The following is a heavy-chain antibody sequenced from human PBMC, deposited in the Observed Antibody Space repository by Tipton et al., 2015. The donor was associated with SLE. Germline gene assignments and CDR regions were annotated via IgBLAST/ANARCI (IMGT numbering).Heavy chain of an antibody. CDR1: GLTVSSNY. Sequence: SLRLSCAASGLTVSSNYMSWVRQAPGKGLEWVSVIYSGGSTYYADSVKGRFTISRDNSKNTLYLQMNSLSAEDTAVYYCARDRGSGLLVFVYLGQGTLVTVSS. CDR2: IYSGGST. V-gene: IGHV3-53*05. D-gene: IGHD6-19*01. CDR3: ARDRGSGLLVFVY. J-gene: IGHJ4*02.